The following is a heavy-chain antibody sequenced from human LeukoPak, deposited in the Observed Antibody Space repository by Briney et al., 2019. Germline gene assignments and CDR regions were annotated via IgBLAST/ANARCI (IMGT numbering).Heavy chain of an antibody. J-gene: IGHJ4*02. CDR1: GDSISNYY. V-gene: IGHV4-59*01. CDR3: ARVGRGDYVWGSYSFDY. CDR2: ISYSGST. D-gene: IGHD3-16*01. Sequence: SETLSLTCTVSGDSISNYYRSWIRQPPGKGLEWIGYISYSGSTNYNTSLKSRVTISVDTSKNQFSLKVSSVTAADTAVYYCARVGRGDYVWGSYSFDYWGQGTLVTVSS.